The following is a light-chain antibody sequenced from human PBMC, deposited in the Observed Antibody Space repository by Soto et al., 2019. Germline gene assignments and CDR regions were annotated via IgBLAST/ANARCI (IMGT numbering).Light chain of an antibody. Sequence: DIQMTQSPSTLSASVGDRVTITCRASQSISSWLAWYQQKPGKAPKLLIYDASSLESGVPSRFSGSGSGTEFTLTISSLQPDDFATYYCQQYTIYSWTFVQRSKLNIK. V-gene: IGKV1-5*01. CDR3: QQYTIYSWT. J-gene: IGKJ1*01. CDR2: DAS. CDR1: QSISSW.